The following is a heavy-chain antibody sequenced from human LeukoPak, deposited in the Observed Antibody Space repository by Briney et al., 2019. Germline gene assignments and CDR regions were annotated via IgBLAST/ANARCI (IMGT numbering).Heavy chain of an antibody. CDR1: GYTFTSYG. V-gene: IGHV1-18*01. CDR3: AREGYYYDSSGYYRFVDY. J-gene: IGHJ4*02. D-gene: IGHD3-22*01. CDR2: ISASNGNT. Sequence: GASVKVSCKASGYTFTSYGISWVREAPGQGLEWMGWISASNGNTNYAQKLQGRVTMTIDTSTSTAYMELRSLRSDDTAVYYCAREGYYYDSSGYYRFVDYWGQGTLVTVSS.